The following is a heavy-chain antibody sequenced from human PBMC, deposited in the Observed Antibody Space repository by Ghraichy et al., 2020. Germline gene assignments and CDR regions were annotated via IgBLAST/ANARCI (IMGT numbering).Heavy chain of an antibody. J-gene: IGHJ6*02. CDR1: GFTFTNTW. Sequence: GGSLRLSCAASGFTFTNTWMSWVRQAPGKGLEWVGRIRSNVDGGTTDYAAPAKGRFTISRDDSHSILYLQMDSLKTEDTAIYYCTTDALNVRYGRTIAGMVIRNDYFYYDGMDDWGQGTTVTVSS. D-gene: IGHD3-3*01. V-gene: IGHV3-15*01. CDR2: IRSNVDGGTT. CDR3: TTDALNVRYGRTIAGMVIRNDYFYYDGMDD.